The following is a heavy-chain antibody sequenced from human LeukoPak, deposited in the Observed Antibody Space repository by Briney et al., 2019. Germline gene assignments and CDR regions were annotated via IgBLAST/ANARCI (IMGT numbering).Heavy chain of an antibody. J-gene: IGHJ6*03. D-gene: IGHD2-15*01. CDR2: IYYSGSG. CDR1: GGSVNSDDYY. V-gene: IGHV4-39*06. Sequence: SETLSLTCTVSGGSVNSDDYYWGWIRQPPGKGLESIGNIYYSGSGYYNPSLKSRATISIDTSKNQFPLKLSSVTAADTAVYYCARTTEGYCRGRSCYSYYYYMDVWGKGTTVTVSS. CDR3: ARTTEGYCRGRSCYSYYYYMDV.